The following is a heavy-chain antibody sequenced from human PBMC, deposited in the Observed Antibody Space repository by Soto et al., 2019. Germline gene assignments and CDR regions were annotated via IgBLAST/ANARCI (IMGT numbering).Heavy chain of an antibody. CDR1: GFTFSSYG. D-gene: IGHD5-12*01. V-gene: IGHV3-30*18. CDR3: AKGRPWDLVTTINY. J-gene: IGHJ4*01. Sequence: PGGSLRLSCAASGFTFSSYGMHWVRQAPGKGLEWVAVISYDGSDKYYADSVKGRFTISRDNSKNTLYLQMNSLRVEDTAVFYCAKGRPWDLVTTINYRGQGTLVTVSA. CDR2: ISYDGSDK.